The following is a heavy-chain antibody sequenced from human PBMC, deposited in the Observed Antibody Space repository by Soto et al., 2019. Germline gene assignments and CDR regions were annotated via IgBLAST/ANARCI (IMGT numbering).Heavy chain of an antibody. CDR3: ARGTRRYYYYMDV. Sequence: PGGSLRLSCAASGFTVGSNYMSWVRQAPGKGLEWVSVIYSGGSTYYADSVKGRFTISRHNSKNTLYLQMNSLRAEDTAVYYCARGTRRYYYYMDVWGKGTTVTVSS. CDR1: GFTVGSNY. J-gene: IGHJ6*03. CDR2: IYSGGST. V-gene: IGHV3-53*04. D-gene: IGHD1-1*01.